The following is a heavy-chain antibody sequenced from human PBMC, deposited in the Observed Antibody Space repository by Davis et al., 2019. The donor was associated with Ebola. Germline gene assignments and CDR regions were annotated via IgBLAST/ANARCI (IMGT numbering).Heavy chain of an antibody. V-gene: IGHV1-46*01. D-gene: IGHD1-14*01. J-gene: IGHJ6*02. CDR1: GYTFTGYY. CDR3: ARLPESSWVDGMDV. Sequence: ASVKVSCKASGYTFTGYYMHWVRQAPGQGLEWMGIINPSGGSTNYAQKLQGRVTMTTDTSTSTAYMELRSLRSDDTAVYYCARLPESSWVDGMDVWGQGTTVTVSS. CDR2: INPSGGST.